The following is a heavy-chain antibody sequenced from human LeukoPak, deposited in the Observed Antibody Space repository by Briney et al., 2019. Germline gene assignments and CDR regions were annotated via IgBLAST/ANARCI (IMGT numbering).Heavy chain of an antibody. CDR3: ARDGSGWSPYDAFDI. J-gene: IGHJ3*02. CDR1: GGSISSSSYY. V-gene: IGHV4-39*07. Sequence: SETLSLTCTVSGGSISSSSYYWGWIRQPPGKGLEWIGRIYYSVSTYYNPSLKSRVTISVDTSKNQFSLKLSSVTAADTAVYYCARDGSGWSPYDAFDIWGQGTMVTVSS. CDR2: IYYSVST. D-gene: IGHD6-19*01.